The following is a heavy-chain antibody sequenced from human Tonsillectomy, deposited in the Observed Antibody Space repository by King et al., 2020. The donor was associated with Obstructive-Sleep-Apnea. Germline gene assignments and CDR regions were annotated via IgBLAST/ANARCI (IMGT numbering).Heavy chain of an antibody. CDR1: GFTFGSYS. Sequence: VQLVESGGGLVKPGGSLRLSCAASGFTFGSYSMNWVRQAPGKGLEWVSSISSSSSYIYYADSVKGRFTISRDNAKNSLYLQMNSLRAEDTAVYYCARPFNAAINNWFYPWGQGTLVTVSS. D-gene: IGHD2/OR15-2a*01. CDR2: ISSSSSYI. V-gene: IGHV3-21*01. CDR3: ARPFNAAINNWFYP. J-gene: IGHJ5*02.